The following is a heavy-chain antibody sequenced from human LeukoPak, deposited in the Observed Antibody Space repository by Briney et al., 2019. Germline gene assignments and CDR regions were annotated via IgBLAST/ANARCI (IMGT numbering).Heavy chain of an antibody. CDR3: ARARYLTGSRDDAFDI. V-gene: IGHV1-69*04. D-gene: IGHD1-26*01. J-gene: IGHJ3*02. CDR2: IIPILGIA. Sequence: SVKVSCKASGGTFSSYAISWVRQAPGQGLEWMGRIIPILGIANYAQKFQGRVTITADKSTSTAYMELSSLRSEDTAVYYCARARYLTGSRDDAFDIWGQGTVVTVSS. CDR1: GGTFSSYA.